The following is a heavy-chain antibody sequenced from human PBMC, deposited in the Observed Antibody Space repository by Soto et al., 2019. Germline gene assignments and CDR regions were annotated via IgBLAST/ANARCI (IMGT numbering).Heavy chain of an antibody. V-gene: IGHV4-4*02. J-gene: IGHJ5*02. CDR3: ASPELYHDFWIGYDGRNWFDA. CDR1: GGSISSSNG. Sequence: SETLSLACTVSGGSISSSNGWSWVRQPPGKGLEWIGEIYHSGSTNYNPSLKSRVTISVDKSKNQFSLKLSSVTAADTAVYYCASPELYHDFWIGYDGRNWFDASGQGTLVT. CDR2: IYHSGST. D-gene: IGHD3-3*01.